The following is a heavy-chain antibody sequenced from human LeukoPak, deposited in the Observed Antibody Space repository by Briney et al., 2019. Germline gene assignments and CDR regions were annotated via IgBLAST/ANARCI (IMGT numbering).Heavy chain of an antibody. D-gene: IGHD3-22*01. CDR3: ARRSITMIVVVHDAFDI. CDR2: IYPGDSDT. J-gene: IGHJ3*02. Sequence: GESLKISCKGSGYNFTSYWIGWVRQMPGKGLEWMGIIYPGDSDTRYSPSFQGQVTISADKSISTAYLQWSSLKASDTAMYYCARRSITMIVVVHDAFDIWGQGTMVTVSS. V-gene: IGHV5-51*01. CDR1: GYNFTSYW.